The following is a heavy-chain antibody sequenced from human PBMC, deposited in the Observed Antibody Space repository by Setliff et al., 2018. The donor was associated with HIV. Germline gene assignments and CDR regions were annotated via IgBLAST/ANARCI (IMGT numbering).Heavy chain of an antibody. J-gene: IGHJ5*02. V-gene: IGHV4-34*01. CDR1: GGSFSGYY. D-gene: IGHD6-6*01. CDR3: XGGTKLVWGRWFDP. Sequence: SETLSLTCAVYGGSFSGYYWSWIRQPPRKRLEWIGELNDSGGTNYNPSLKSRVTMSLDTSKNQFSLRLSSVTAADTAVYYCXGGTKLVWGRWFDPWGQGTRVT. CDR2: LNDSGGT.